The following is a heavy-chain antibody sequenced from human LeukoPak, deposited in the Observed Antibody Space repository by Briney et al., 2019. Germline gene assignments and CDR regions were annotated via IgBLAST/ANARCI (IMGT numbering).Heavy chain of an antibody. CDR3: ARGIIAVAGTGLFDY. V-gene: IGHV1-18*01. Sequence: ASVKVSCKASGYTFTSYGISWVRQAPGQGLEWMEWISAYNGNTNYAQKLQGRVTMTTDTSTSTAYMELRSLRSDDTAVYYCARGIIAVAGTGLFDYWGQGTLVTVSS. D-gene: IGHD6-19*01. CDR1: GYTFTSYG. J-gene: IGHJ4*02. CDR2: ISAYNGNT.